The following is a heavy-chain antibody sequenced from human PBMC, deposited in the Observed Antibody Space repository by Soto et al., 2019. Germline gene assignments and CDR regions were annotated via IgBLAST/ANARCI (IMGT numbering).Heavy chain of an antibody. CDR3: ARTMNTVKGYYYYGMDV. J-gene: IGHJ6*02. CDR2: IDGSDSYN. Sequence: ESVRLSWKVSGYSFTSYWIIWVLQMPGKGQESMGRIDGSDSYNSYGPSFQGHATISADKYIRNAYLQWTRLKSSATSMYYCARTMNTVKGYYYYGMDVWGQGTTVTVSS. D-gene: IGHD3-22*01. V-gene: IGHV5-10-1*01. CDR1: GYSFTSYW.